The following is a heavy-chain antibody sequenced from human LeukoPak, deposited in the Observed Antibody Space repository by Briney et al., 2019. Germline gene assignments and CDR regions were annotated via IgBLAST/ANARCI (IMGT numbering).Heavy chain of an antibody. CDR3: ARQRIMITFGGVIVIPYYYMDV. D-gene: IGHD3-16*02. CDR1: GYTFTSYY. J-gene: IGHJ6*03. CDR2: INPSAGST. V-gene: IGHV1-46*01. Sequence: ASVKVSCKASGYTFTSYYIHWVRQAPGQGVEWMGIINPSAGSTSYAQKFQGRVTMTRDTSTSTLYMELSSLRSEDTAVYYCARQRIMITFGGVIVIPYYYMDVWGKGTTVTISS.